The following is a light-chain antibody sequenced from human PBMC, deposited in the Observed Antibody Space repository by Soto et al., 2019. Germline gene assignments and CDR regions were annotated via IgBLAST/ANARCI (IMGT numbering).Light chain of an antibody. J-gene: IGKJ1*01. CDR1: QTISSW. Sequence: IHMTQSPSTLSGSVGGRVTITCRASQTISSWLAWYQQKPGKAPKLLIYKASTLKSGVPSRFSGSGSGTEFTLTISSLQPDDFATYYCQQSYSTPWTFGQGTKVDIK. CDR2: KAS. V-gene: IGKV1-5*03. CDR3: QQSYSTPWT.